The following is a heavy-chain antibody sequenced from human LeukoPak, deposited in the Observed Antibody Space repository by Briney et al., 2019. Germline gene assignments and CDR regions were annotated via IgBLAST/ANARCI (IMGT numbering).Heavy chain of an antibody. CDR1: GFTFNSYS. CDR3: ARGVGATDY. Sequence: GGSLRLSCAASGFTFNSYSMNWVRQAPGKGLEWLSYISGGSSTKYYADSVKGRFTISRDNAKNSLYLQMNSLRDEDTAVYYCARGVGATDYWGQGTLVTASS. D-gene: IGHD1-26*01. V-gene: IGHV3-48*02. J-gene: IGHJ4*02. CDR2: ISGGSSTK.